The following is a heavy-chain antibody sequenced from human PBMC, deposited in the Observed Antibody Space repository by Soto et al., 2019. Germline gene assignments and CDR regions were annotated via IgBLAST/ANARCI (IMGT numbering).Heavy chain of an antibody. CDR3: ARDRFSSSGWYLSYYYFDY. D-gene: IGHD6-19*01. J-gene: IGHJ4*02. CDR1: GGTFSSYT. Sequence: QVQLVQSGAEVKKPGSSVKVSCKASGGTFSSYTISWVRQAPGQGLEWMGRIIPILGIANYAQKFQGRVTITAAKSTSTAYMERSSLRYEDTAVYYCARDRFSSSGWYLSYYYFDYWGQGTLVTVSS. V-gene: IGHV1-69*08. CDR2: IIPILGIA.